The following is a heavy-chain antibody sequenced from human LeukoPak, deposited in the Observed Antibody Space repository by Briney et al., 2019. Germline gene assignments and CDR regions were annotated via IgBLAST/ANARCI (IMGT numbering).Heavy chain of an antibody. CDR1: GGSISSSSYY. V-gene: IGHV4-39*07. CDR2: IYYSGST. D-gene: IGHD3-16*02. CDR3: ARDLYDYVWGSYRRNYFDY. J-gene: IGHJ4*02. Sequence: SETLSLTCTVSGGSISSSSYYWGWIRQPPGKGLEWIGIIYYSGSTYYNPSLKSRVTISVDTSKNQFSLKLSSVTAADTAVYYCARDLYDYVWGSYRRNYFDYWGQGTLVTVSS.